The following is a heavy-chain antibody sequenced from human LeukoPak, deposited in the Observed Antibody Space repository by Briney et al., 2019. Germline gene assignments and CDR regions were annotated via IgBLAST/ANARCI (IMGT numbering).Heavy chain of an antibody. CDR2: IKEDGGRE. CDR1: GFTFSSYW. D-gene: IGHD1-26*01. J-gene: IGHJ4*02. V-gene: IGHV3-7*01. Sequence: GGSLRLSCAASGFTFSSYWMNWIRQAPGKGLEFVANIKEDGGRENFASFVKGRFTISRDNAKDSLYLQMNNLRVEDTAVYYCARDGGYSAFDYWGQGALVTVSS. CDR3: ARDGGYSAFDY.